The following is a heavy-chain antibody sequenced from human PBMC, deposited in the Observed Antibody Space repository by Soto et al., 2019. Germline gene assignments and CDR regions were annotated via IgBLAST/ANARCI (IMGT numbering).Heavy chain of an antibody. J-gene: IGHJ4*02. Sequence: QTLSLTCAISGDSVSSNSAAWNWIRQSPSRGLEWLGRTYYRAKWFNDYAVSVKSRITISPDTSKNQFSLQLNSVTPEDTAVYYCARDRDGSGRTDFDCWGQGTLVTVSS. V-gene: IGHV6-1*01. CDR2: TYYRAKWFN. D-gene: IGHD6-19*01. CDR3: ARDRDGSGRTDFDC. CDR1: GDSVSSNSAA.